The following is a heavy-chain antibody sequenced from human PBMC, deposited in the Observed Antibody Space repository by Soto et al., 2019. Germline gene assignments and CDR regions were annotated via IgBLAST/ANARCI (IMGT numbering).Heavy chain of an antibody. CDR2: ISAYNGNT. CDR1: GYTFTSYG. D-gene: IGHD2-15*01. J-gene: IGHJ6*02. Sequence: QVQLVQSGAEVKKPGASVKVSCKASGYTFTSYGISWVRQAPGQGLEWMGWISAYNGNTNYAQKLQGRVTMTTDPSTSTAYMELRSLRSDDTAVYYCARVSSHMPEKYYYYYGMDVWGQGTTVTVSS. CDR3: ARVSSHMPEKYYYYYGMDV. V-gene: IGHV1-18*04.